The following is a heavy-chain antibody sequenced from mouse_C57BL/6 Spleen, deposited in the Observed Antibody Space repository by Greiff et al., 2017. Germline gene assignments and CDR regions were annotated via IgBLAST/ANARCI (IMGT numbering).Heavy chain of an antibody. Sequence: EVNLVESGGGLVQPGGSMKLSCVASGFTFSNYWMNWVRQSPEKGLEWVAQIRLKSDNYATHYAESVKGRFTISRDDSKSSVYLQMNNLRAEDTGSYYCTSFYDGYDYWGQGTTLTVSS. D-gene: IGHD2-3*01. CDR3: TSFYDGYDY. J-gene: IGHJ2*01. CDR1: GFTFSNYW. V-gene: IGHV6-3*01. CDR2: IRLKSDNYAT.